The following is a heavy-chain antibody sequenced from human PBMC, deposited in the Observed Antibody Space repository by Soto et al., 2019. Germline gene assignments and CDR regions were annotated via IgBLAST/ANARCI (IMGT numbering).Heavy chain of an antibody. CDR2: INPSGGHT. CDR1: GNTFTNYY. J-gene: IGHJ4*02. D-gene: IGHD2-21*02. Sequence: QVQLMQSGAEVKKPGASVKFSCKASGNTFTNYYIHWVRQAPGQGLEWMGTINPSGGHTTYAQKFLGRVNMTRDTSTGTLYMELTSLRSEDTAVYYWARGGHVVVVTAAFDYWGQGTLVTVSS. CDR3: ARGGHVVVVTAAFDY. V-gene: IGHV1-46*01.